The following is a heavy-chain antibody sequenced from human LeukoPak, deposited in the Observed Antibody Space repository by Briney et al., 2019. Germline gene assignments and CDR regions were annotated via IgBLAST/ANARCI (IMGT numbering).Heavy chain of an antibody. CDR3: AREGYYSSSSPFDY. J-gene: IGHJ4*02. Sequence: SETLSLTCTVSGGSISSYYWSWIRQPPGKGLEWIGRIYTSGSTNYNPSLKSRVTMSVDTSKNQFSLKLSSVTAADTAVYYCAREGYYSSSSPFDYWGQGTLVTVSS. CDR2: IYTSGST. D-gene: IGHD6-6*01. CDR1: GGSISSYY. V-gene: IGHV4-4*07.